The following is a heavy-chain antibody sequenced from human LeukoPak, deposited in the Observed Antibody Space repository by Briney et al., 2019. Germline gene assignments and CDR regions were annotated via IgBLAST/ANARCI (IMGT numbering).Heavy chain of an antibody. CDR3: ARSRYSYGYSYPSYFDY. Sequence: PSETLSLTCAVYGGSFSGYYWSWLRQPPGKGLEWIGEINHSGSTNYNPSLKSRVTISVDTSKNQFSLKLSSVTAADTAVYYCARSRYSYGYSYPSYFDYWGQGTLVTVSS. CDR1: GGSFSGYY. D-gene: IGHD5-18*01. J-gene: IGHJ4*02. CDR2: INHSGST. V-gene: IGHV4-34*01.